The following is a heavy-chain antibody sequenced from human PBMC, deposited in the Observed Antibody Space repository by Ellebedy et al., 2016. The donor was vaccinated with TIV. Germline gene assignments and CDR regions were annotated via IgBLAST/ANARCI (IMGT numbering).Heavy chain of an antibody. CDR1: GFTFSTYW. Sequence: GESLKISCAASGFTFSTYWMHWVRQAPGKGLVWFSRINGDESITNHADSVKGRFTISRDNAKNTLYLQMNSLRAEDTAVYYCAMTNGRQYFKRWGQGTLVTVSS. V-gene: IGHV3-74*01. D-gene: IGHD2-8*01. CDR3: AMTNGRQYFKR. CDR2: INGDESIT. J-gene: IGHJ1*01.